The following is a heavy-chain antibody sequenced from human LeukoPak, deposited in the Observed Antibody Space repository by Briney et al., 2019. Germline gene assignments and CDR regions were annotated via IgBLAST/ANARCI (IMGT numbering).Heavy chain of an antibody. CDR2: FDPEDGET. CDR1: GYTLTELS. V-gene: IGHV1-24*01. Sequence: ASVKVSCKVSGYTLTELSMHWVRQAPGKGLEWMGGFDPEDGETIYAQKFQGRVTITADESTSTAYMELSSLRSEDTAVYYCARDPKATNPQPYFDIWGQGTMVTVSS. D-gene: IGHD5-12*01. J-gene: IGHJ3*02. CDR3: ARDPKATNPQPYFDI.